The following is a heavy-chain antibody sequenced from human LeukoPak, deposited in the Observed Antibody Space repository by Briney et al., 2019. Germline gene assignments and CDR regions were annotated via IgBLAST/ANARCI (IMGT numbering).Heavy chain of an antibody. V-gene: IGHV3-30*18. D-gene: IGHD6-13*01. CDR2: ISYDGSNK. Sequence: PGGSLRLSCAASRFTFSSYGMHWVRQAPGKGLEWVAVISYDGSNKYYADSVKGRFTISRDNSKNTLYLQMNSLRAEDTAVYYCAKPAGYSSSWHFDYWGEGTLVTVSS. CDR1: RFTFSSYG. CDR3: AKPAGYSSSWHFDY. J-gene: IGHJ4*02.